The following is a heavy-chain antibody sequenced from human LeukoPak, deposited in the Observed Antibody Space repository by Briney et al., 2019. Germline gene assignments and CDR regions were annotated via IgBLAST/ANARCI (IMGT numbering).Heavy chain of an antibody. CDR2: ISAYNGNT. Sequence: GASVKVSFKASGYTFTSYGISWVRQAPGQGLEWTGWISAYNGNTNYAQKLQGRVTITTDTSTSTAYMELRSLRSDDTAVYYCANREVTMVRGAGSLRYYYYGMDVWGKGTTVTVSS. V-gene: IGHV1-18*04. D-gene: IGHD3-10*01. CDR3: ANREVTMVRGAGSLRYYYYGMDV. J-gene: IGHJ6*04. CDR1: GYTFTSYG.